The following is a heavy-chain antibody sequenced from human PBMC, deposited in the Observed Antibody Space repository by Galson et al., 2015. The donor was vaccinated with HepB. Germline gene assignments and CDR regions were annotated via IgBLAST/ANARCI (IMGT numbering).Heavy chain of an antibody. D-gene: IGHD5-24*01. J-gene: IGHJ5*02. CDR2: ISYDGSNK. CDR1: GFTFSSYG. CDR3: AKGEIPRLDP. Sequence: SLRLSCAASGFTFSSYGMHWVRQAPGKGLEWVAVISYDGSNKYYADSVKGRFTISRDNSKNTLYLQMNSLRAEDTAVYYCAKGEIPRLDPWGQGTLVTVSS. V-gene: IGHV3-30*18.